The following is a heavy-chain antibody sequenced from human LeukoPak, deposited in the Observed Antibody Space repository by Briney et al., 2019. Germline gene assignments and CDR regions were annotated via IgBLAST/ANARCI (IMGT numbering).Heavy chain of an antibody. J-gene: IGHJ5*02. CDR1: GFTFSSYG. V-gene: IGHV1-46*01. CDR2: INPSGGST. Sequence: GGSLRLSCAASGFTFSSYGMHWVRQAPGQGLEWMGIINPSGGSTSYAQKIQGRVTMTRDTSTSTLYMELNSLRSDDTAVYYCARGPGLGNCSGGSCYWFDPWGQGTLVTVSS. D-gene: IGHD2-15*01. CDR3: ARGPGLGNCSGGSCYWFDP.